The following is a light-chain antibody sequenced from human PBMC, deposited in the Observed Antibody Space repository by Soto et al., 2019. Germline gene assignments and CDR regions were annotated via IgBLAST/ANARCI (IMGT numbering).Light chain of an antibody. CDR3: SSYSSTSTRRL. V-gene: IGLV2-14*03. J-gene: IGLJ1*01. Sequence: QSALTQPASVSGPPGPSITFSWTGTSNDIGGYNYVSWYQQFPGKAPKLIIYDVTNRPSGVSFRFSGSKSGNTASLTISGLQAEDEAGYHCSSYSSTSTRRLFGAGTKVNLL. CDR2: DVT. CDR1: SNDIGGYNY.